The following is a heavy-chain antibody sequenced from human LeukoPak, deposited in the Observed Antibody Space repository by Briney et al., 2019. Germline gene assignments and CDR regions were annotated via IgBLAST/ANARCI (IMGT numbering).Heavy chain of an antibody. J-gene: IGHJ6*02. V-gene: IGHV3-30*18. CDR1: GFTFSSYG. Sequence: PGGSLRLSCAASGFTFSSYGMHWVRQAPGKGLEWVAVISYDGSNKYYADSVKGRFTTSRDNSKNTLYLQMNSLRAEDTAVYYCAKGPRGYGSGSYNYYYYGMDVWGQGTTVTVSS. CDR2: ISYDGSNK. CDR3: AKGPRGYGSGSYNYYYYGMDV. D-gene: IGHD3-10*01.